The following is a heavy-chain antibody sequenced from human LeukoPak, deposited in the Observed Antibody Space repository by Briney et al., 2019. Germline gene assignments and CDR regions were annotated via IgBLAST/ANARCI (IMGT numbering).Heavy chain of an antibody. CDR1: GGSISSGSYY. Sequence: SETLSLTCTVSGGSISSGSYYWSWIRQPAGKGLEWIGRIYTSGSTNYNPSLKSRVTISVDTSKNQFSLKLSSVTAADTAVYYCARGRHYYDSSGYYYVPHFDYWGQGTLVTVSS. CDR2: IYTSGST. CDR3: ARGRHYYDSSGYYYVPHFDY. J-gene: IGHJ4*02. V-gene: IGHV4-61*02. D-gene: IGHD3-22*01.